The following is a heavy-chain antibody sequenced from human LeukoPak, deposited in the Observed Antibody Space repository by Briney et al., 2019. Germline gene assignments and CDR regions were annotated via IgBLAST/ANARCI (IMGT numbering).Heavy chain of an antibody. CDR1: GGTFSSYA. CDR2: IIPIFGTA. V-gene: IGHV1-69*05. D-gene: IGHD4-23*01. J-gene: IGHJ4*02. Sequence: GASVKVSCKASGGTFSSYAISWVRQAPGQGLEWMGGIIPIFGTANYAQKFQGRVTITTDESTSTAYMELSSLRSEDTAVYYCASAFIDETVGNSFDYWGQGTLVTVSS. CDR3: ASAFIDETVGNSFDY.